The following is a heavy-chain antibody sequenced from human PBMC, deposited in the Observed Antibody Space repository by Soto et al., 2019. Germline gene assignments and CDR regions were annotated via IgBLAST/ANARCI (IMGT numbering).Heavy chain of an antibody. CDR1: GFTFSGHT. Sequence: GVLRLSCAASGFTFSGHTMNWVRQAPGKGLEWVSSISSTTTYIYYAESLKGRFTISRDNAKNSLYLQMNSLRAEDTAVYYCARGRGSTGWYLDYWGQGTLVTVSS. D-gene: IGHD6-19*01. CDR2: ISSTTTYI. J-gene: IGHJ4*02. CDR3: ARGRGSTGWYLDY. V-gene: IGHV3-21*01.